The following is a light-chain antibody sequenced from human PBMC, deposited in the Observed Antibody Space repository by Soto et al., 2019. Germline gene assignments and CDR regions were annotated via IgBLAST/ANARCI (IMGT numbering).Light chain of an antibody. Sequence: AIRMTQSPSSFSASTGDRVTITCRASQGISSYLAWYQQKPGKAPKLLIYAASTLQSGVPSRFSGSGSGTDFTLTISCLQSEDFATYYCQQYSGYSTFGQGTKVDIK. CDR2: AAS. J-gene: IGKJ1*01. CDR1: QGISSY. CDR3: QQYSGYST. V-gene: IGKV1-8*01.